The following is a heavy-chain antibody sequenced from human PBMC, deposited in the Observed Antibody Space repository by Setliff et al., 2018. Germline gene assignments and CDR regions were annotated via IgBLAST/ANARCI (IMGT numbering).Heavy chain of an antibody. J-gene: IGHJ6*03. Sequence: ASETLSLTCSVSGDSLRNDYWTWIRQPPGKGLEWIGNMHAGGNINYNPSLKSRVTLSLATSKSQFSLNLTSVTAADTAIYYCARGRLSFGSYGSGNQWKYYYYMDVWGKGTMVTVSS. CDR2: MHAGGNI. V-gene: IGHV4-4*08. CDR1: GDSLRNDY. CDR3: ARGRLSFGSYGSGNQWKYYYYMDV. D-gene: IGHD3-10*01.